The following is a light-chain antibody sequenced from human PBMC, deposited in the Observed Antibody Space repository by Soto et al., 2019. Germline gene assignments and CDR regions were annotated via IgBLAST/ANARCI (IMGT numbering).Light chain of an antibody. J-gene: IGKJ4*01. V-gene: IGKV2-28*01. CDR1: QSLLHSDGHNY. Sequence: ESVVTQSPFSLPVNTGEPASISCRSSQSLLHSDGHNYLDWYLQKPGQSPQVLIYFASNRASGVRDRFSGSGSGTDFTLKISRVEAEDVGVYFCMQALQSPPTFGGGTKVEIK. CDR2: FAS. CDR3: MQALQSPPT.